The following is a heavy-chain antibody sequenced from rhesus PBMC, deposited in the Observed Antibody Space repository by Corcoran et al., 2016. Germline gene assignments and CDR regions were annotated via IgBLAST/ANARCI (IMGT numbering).Heavy chain of an antibody. CDR1: GGSISSSNW. V-gene: IGHV4-57*01. CDR2: IAGSGGTT. Sequence: QLQLQESGPGLVKPSETLSLTCAVSGGSISSSNWWSWIRQPPGQGREWIGRIAGSGGTTSYNPSLKSRVTISTDTSKNQFSLKLSSVTAADTALYYGARGGAAAGTGSLDVWGRGVLVTVSS. D-gene: IGHD6-25*01. CDR3: ARGGAAAGTGSLDV. J-gene: IGHJ5-2*02.